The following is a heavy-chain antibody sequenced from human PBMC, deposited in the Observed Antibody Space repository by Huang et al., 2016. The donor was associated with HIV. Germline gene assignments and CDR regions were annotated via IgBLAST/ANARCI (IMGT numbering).Heavy chain of an antibody. Sequence: EVQLVESGGGLVQPGGSLRLSCAASGFNISSYWMHWVRKAPGKGLGWVSRINSDGSSTSYADSVKGRFTISRDNAKNTLYLQMNSLRAEDTAVYYCARDPRIQSWLNFFDYWGQGTLVSVSS. J-gene: IGHJ4*02. V-gene: IGHV3-74*01. CDR1: GFNISSYW. D-gene: IGHD3-22*01. CDR2: INSDGSST. CDR3: ARDPRIQSWLNFFDY.